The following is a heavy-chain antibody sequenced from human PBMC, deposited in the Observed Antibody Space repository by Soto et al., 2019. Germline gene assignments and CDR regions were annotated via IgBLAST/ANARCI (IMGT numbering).Heavy chain of an antibody. V-gene: IGHV3-23*01. Sequence: EVQLLESGGGLVQPGGSLRLSCAASGFTFSSYAMSWVRQAPGKGLEWVSAISGSGGSTYYADSVKGRFTISRDNSKNTLYLQMNSLRAEDTAVYYCAKAEKNIMITFGGVPNDAFDIWGQGTMVTVSS. CDR3: AKAEKNIMITFGGVPNDAFDI. D-gene: IGHD3-16*01. J-gene: IGHJ3*02. CDR2: ISGSGGST. CDR1: GFTFSSYA.